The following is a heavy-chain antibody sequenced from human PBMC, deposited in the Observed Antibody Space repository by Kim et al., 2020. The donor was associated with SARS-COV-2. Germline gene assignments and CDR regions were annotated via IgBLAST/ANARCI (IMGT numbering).Heavy chain of an antibody. CDR1: GGSISSYY. V-gene: IGHV4-59*01. D-gene: IGHD3-9*01. CDR3: ARGGYWYTYYDILTGLDV. Sequence: SETLSLTCTVSGGSISSYYWSWIRQPPGKGLEWIGYIYYSGSTNYNPSLKSRVTISVDTSKNLFSLKLSSVTAADTAVYYCARGGYWYTYYDILTGLDVWGQGTTVTVSS. CDR2: IYYSGST. J-gene: IGHJ6*02.